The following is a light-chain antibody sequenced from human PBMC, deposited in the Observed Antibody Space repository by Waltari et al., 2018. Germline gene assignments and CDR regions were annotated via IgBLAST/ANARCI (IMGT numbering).Light chain of an antibody. V-gene: IGLV2-14*01. CDR1: SSDVGGSNY. CDR2: DVS. J-gene: IGLJ2*01. CDR3: SSYTSRSPVV. Sequence: QSALTQPASVSGSPGQSITISCTGTSSDVGGSNYVPWYQQHPGKAPKLMIYDVSNRPSGVSNRFSGSKSGNTASLTISGLQAEDEADYYCSSYTSRSPVVFGGGTKLTVL.